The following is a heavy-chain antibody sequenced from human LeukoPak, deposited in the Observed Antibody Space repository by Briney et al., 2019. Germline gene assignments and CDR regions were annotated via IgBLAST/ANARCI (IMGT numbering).Heavy chain of an antibody. Sequence: GRSLRLSCAASRFTFSSYAMHWVRQAPGKGLEWVAVISYDGSNKYYADSVKGRFTISRDNSKNTLYLQMNSLRAEDTAVYYCARAGKYCSGGSCPYYYYGMDVWGQGTTVTVSS. CDR2: ISYDGSNK. D-gene: IGHD2-15*01. J-gene: IGHJ6*02. CDR1: RFTFSSYA. V-gene: IGHV3-30-3*01. CDR3: ARAGKYCSGGSCPYYYYGMDV.